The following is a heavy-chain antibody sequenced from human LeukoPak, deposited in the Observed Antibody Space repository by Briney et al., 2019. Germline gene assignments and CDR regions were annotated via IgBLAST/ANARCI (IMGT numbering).Heavy chain of an antibody. CDR3: ARGKTTVTELYWFDP. Sequence: SQTLSLTCTVSGGSISSGGYYWSWLRQHPGKGLEWIGYIYYSGSTYYNPSLKSRVTISVDTSKNQFSLKLSSVTAADTAVYYCARGKTTVTELYWFDPWGQGTLVTVSS. D-gene: IGHD4-17*01. CDR2: IYYSGST. J-gene: IGHJ5*02. V-gene: IGHV4-31*03. CDR1: GGSISSGGYY.